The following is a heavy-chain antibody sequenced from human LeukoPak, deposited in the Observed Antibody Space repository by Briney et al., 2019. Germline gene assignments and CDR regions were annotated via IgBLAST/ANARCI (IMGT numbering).Heavy chain of an antibody. D-gene: IGHD2-21*02. CDR3: ANWRGDFRYFDY. CDR2: ISAGGAST. J-gene: IGHJ4*02. Sequence: PGGSLRLSCGASGFTFSSYAMSWVRQAPGKGLEWVSGISAGGASTYYADSVKGRLTISRDNSKNTLYLQMNSLRAEDTAVYYCANWRGDFRYFDYWGQGTLVTVSS. V-gene: IGHV3-23*01. CDR1: GFTFSSYA.